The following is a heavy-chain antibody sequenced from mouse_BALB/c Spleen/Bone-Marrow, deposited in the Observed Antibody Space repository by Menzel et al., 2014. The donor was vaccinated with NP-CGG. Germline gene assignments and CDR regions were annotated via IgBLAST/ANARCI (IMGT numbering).Heavy chain of an antibody. V-gene: IGHV14-3*02. CDR2: IDPANGNT. J-gene: IGHJ4*01. Sequence: VQLQQSGAELVKPGASVKMSCTASGFNIKDTYMHWVKQRPEQGPEWIGRIDPANGNTKYDPKFQGKATITADTCSNSAYMHLCSLTSADTAVYYCARSRYFGNSYFAMDYWGQGTSVTVSS. CDR1: GFNIKDTY. D-gene: IGHD1-1*01. CDR3: ARSRYFGNSYFAMDY.